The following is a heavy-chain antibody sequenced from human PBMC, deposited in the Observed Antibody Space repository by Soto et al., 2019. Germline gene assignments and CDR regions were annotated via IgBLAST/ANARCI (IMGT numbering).Heavy chain of an antibody. V-gene: IGHV4-31*03. CDR2: IYYSGST. CDR1: GGTVSSGDYY. CDR3: ASGGYSYSFDY. J-gene: IGHJ4*02. Sequence: QVQLQESGPGLVKPSQTLSLICSVSGGTVSSGDYYWSWIRQHPGKGLEWIGYIYYSGSTYYNPSLKSRVTISVDTSKNQFSLKLSSVTAAVTAVYYCASGGYSYSFDYWGQGTLVTVSS. D-gene: IGHD5-18*01.